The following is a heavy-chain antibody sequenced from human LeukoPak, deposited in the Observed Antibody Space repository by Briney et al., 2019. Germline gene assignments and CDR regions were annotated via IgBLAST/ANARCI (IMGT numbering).Heavy chain of an antibody. J-gene: IGHJ4*02. CDR1: GGTFSSYA. CDR2: IIPIFGTA. V-gene: IGHV1-69*06. CDR3: ARDLTSSPYCGGDCYSYFDY. D-gene: IGHD2-21*02. Sequence: SVKVSCKASGGTFSSYAISWVRQAPGQGLEWMGGIIPIFGTANYAQKFQGRVTITADKSTSTAYMELSSLRSEDTAVYYCARDLTSSPYCGGDCYSYFDYWGQGTLVTVSS.